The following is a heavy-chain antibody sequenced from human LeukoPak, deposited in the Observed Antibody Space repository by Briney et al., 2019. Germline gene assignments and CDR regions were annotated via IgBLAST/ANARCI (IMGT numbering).Heavy chain of an antibody. V-gene: IGHV1-69*05. D-gene: IGHD1-14*01. CDR1: GGTFSSYA. Sequence: SVKVSCKASGGTFSSYAISWVRQAPGQGLEWMGGIIPIFGTANYAQKFQGRVTITTDESTSTAYMELSSLRSEDTAVYYCARTISNRNHPEDYYYYYRDIWGKGTTVTVSS. CDR2: IIPIFGTA. J-gene: IGHJ6*03. CDR3: ARTISNRNHPEDYYYYYRDI.